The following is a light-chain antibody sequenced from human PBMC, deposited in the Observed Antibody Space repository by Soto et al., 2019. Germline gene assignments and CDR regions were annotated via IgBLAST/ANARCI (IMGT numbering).Light chain of an antibody. V-gene: IGKV3-15*01. Sequence: EVVMTQSPATLSVSAGETVTLSCRASQSVSTKLAWYQQKPGLAPRLLIFGASTRATGVPARFSGSGSGTEFTLTISSLQSEDFALYYCQQYGESSYAFGQGTKLQIK. CDR3: QQYGESSYA. J-gene: IGKJ2*01. CDR2: GAS. CDR1: QSVSTK.